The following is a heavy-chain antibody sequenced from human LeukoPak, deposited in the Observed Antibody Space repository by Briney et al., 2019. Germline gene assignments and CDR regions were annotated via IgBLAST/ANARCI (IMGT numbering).Heavy chain of an antibody. J-gene: IGHJ1*01. V-gene: IGHV4-4*07. CDR3: ASDSSGWYGYFQH. D-gene: IGHD6-19*01. CDR2: IYTTGST. Sequence: SETLSLTCTVSGGSISSYYWSWIRQPAGKGLEWIGRIYTTGSTYYNPSLGSRVTMSVDTSKNQFSLKVSSVTAADTAVYYCASDSSGWYGYFQHWGQGTVVTVSS. CDR1: GGSISSYY.